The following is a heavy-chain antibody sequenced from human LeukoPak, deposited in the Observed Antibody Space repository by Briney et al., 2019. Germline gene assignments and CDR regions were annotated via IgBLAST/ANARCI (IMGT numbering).Heavy chain of an antibody. D-gene: IGHD3-22*01. Sequence: PGEPLKISCKGSGYRFTSYWIGWVRQKPGKGLEWMGIIYPGDSDTRYSPSFQGQVTISVDRSINTAYLQWSSLKASDIAMYYCTRAANSSGFDVLDIWGQGTMVTVSS. V-gene: IGHV5-51*01. CDR1: GYRFTSYW. CDR3: TRAANSSGFDVLDI. J-gene: IGHJ3*02. CDR2: IYPGDSDT.